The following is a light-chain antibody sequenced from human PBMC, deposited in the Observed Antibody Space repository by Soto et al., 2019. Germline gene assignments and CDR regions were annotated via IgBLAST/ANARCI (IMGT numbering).Light chain of an antibody. V-gene: IGKV1-33*01. CDR3: QQYDNLPTWT. CDR1: QDISNY. Sequence: DVNMSHSLSSVSAKVGDRVTSTFQTSQDISNYLNWYQQRPGKAPKLLIYDASNLETGVPSRFSGSGSGTDFTFTISSLQPEDIATYYCQQYDNLPTWTFGQG. J-gene: IGKJ1*01. CDR2: DAS.